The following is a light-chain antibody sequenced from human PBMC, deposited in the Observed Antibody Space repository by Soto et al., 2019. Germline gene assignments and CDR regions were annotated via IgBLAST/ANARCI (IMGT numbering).Light chain of an antibody. Sequence: DIQMTQSPSSLSASVGDRVTITCQASQDISNYLNWYQQKPGKAPKLLIYDASNLETGVPSRFSGSGSGTDFTFTISSMQPADISTYYCHQYDNRPLYTFGQGTKLEIK. V-gene: IGKV1-33*01. CDR3: HQYDNRPLYT. CDR2: DAS. J-gene: IGKJ2*01. CDR1: QDISNY.